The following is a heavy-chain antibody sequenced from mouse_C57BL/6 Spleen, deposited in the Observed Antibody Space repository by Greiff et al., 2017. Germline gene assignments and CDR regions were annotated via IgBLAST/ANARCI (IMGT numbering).Heavy chain of an antibody. CDR3: ARHRRGDYDGYAMDY. Sequence: EVKLVESGGGLVKPGGSLKLSCAASGFTFSSYTMSWVRQTPEKRLEWVATISGGGGNTYYPDSVQGRFTISRDNAKNTLYLQMSSLRSEDTALYYCARHRRGDYDGYAMDYWGQGTSVTVSS. V-gene: IGHV5-9*01. D-gene: IGHD2-4*01. CDR2: ISGGGGNT. J-gene: IGHJ4*01. CDR1: GFTFSSYT.